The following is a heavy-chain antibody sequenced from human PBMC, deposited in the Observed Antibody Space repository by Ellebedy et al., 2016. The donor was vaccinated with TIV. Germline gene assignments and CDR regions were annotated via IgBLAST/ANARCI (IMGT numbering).Heavy chain of an antibody. J-gene: IGHJ6*02. V-gene: IGHV5-10-1*01. CDR2: IDPSDSYT. CDR1: GYSFTSYW. D-gene: IGHD3-10*01. Sequence: GESLKISCKGSGYSFTSYWISWVRQMPGKGLEWMGRIDPSDSYTNYSPSFQGHVTISADKSISTAYLQWSSLKASDTAMYYCARHRSHPGLGPYGMDVWGQGTTVTVSS. CDR3: ARHRSHPGLGPYGMDV.